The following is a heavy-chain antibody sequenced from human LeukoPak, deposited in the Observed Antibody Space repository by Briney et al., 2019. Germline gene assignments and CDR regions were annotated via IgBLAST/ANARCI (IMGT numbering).Heavy chain of an antibody. V-gene: IGHV4-59*08. J-gene: IGHJ4*02. Sequence: TSETLSLTCAVYGGSFSGYYWSWIRQPPGKGLEWIGYAYYSGHTNHNSSLKSRVTMSLDTSKSQFSLRLSSVTAADTAVYFCARHPFATPFDYWGPGTLVTVSS. CDR2: AYYSGHT. D-gene: IGHD2-15*01. CDR3: ARHPFATPFDY. CDR1: GGSFSGYY.